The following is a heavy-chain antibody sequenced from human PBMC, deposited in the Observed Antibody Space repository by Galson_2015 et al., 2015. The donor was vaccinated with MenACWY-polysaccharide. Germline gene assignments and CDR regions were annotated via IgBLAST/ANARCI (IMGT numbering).Heavy chain of an antibody. Sequence: SLRLSCAASGFTFGSYAMHWVRQAPDKGLEWVAVISYDGSNKYFADSVKGRFTISRDNSKNTMYLQMSSLRAEDTAVYYCTRTYCSRTTCYAPDQPGFDFWGQGTLVTVSS. J-gene: IGHJ4*02. CDR1: GFTFGSYA. CDR3: TRTYCSRTTCYAPDQPGFDF. D-gene: IGHD2-2*01. V-gene: IGHV3-30-3*01. CDR2: ISYDGSNK.